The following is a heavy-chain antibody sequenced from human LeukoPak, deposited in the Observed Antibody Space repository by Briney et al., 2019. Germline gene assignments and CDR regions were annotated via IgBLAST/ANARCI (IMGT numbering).Heavy chain of an antibody. D-gene: IGHD3-10*01. V-gene: IGHV1-46*01. Sequence: ASVKVSCKASGYTFSTSYIHWVPQAPGQGLEWIGMINPSGNSRDYAQRSQGRITMTRDTSTSTVYMELSSLTSEDSAVYYCAGVRAGDSRDFDYWGQGTLVTVSS. CDR1: GYTFSTSY. CDR2: INPSGNSR. CDR3: AGVRAGDSRDFDY. J-gene: IGHJ4*02.